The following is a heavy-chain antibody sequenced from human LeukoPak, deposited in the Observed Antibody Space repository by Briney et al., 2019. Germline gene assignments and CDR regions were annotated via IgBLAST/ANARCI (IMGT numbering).Heavy chain of an antibody. CDR3: AKDLGGEGGSGFPGQ. D-gene: IGHD3-10*01. V-gene: IGHV3-23*01. CDR2: ISGSGGST. Sequence: PGGFLRLSCAASGFTFTTYTMNWVRQAPGKGLEWVSAISGSGGSTYYADSVKGRFTISRDNSKNTLYLQMNSLRAEDTAIYYCAKDLGGEGGSGFPGQWGQGTLVTVSS. J-gene: IGHJ4*02. CDR1: GFTFTTYT.